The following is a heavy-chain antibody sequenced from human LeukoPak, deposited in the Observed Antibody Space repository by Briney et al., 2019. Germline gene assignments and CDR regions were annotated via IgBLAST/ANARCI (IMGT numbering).Heavy chain of an antibody. J-gene: IGHJ4*02. CDR3: VRKFATGD. CDR2: VKSDGTAT. CDR1: GFTFSSHL. Sequence: GGSLRLSCAASGFTFSSHLMHWVRQAQGTGLVWVSSVKSDGTATNYADSVKGRFAISRDNAKNTLYLQMNGLRVEDTAVYYCVRKFATGDWGQGTLVTVSS. V-gene: IGHV3-74*01. D-gene: IGHD1-14*01.